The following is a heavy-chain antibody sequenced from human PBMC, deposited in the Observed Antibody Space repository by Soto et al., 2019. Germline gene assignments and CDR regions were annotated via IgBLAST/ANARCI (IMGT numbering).Heavy chain of an antibody. Sequence: QITLKESGPTLVKPTQTLTLTCTFSGFSLSTSGVGVGWIRQPPGKALEWLALIYWDDDKRYSPSLKSRLTITKDTPKNQVVLTMTNMDPVDTATYYCAAFVVVPAAIPAPFDYWGQGTLVTVSS. CDR3: AAFVVVPAAIPAPFDY. J-gene: IGHJ4*02. CDR2: IYWDDDK. D-gene: IGHD2-2*01. V-gene: IGHV2-5*02. CDR1: GFSLSTSGVG.